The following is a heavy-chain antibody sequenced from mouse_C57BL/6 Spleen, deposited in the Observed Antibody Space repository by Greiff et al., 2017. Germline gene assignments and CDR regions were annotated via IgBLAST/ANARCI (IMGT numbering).Heavy chain of an antibody. CDR2: IDPSDSYT. CDR3: ARTYGSSTWFAY. J-gene: IGHJ3*01. D-gene: IGHD1-1*01. V-gene: IGHV1-59*01. CDR1: GYTFTSYW. Sequence: QVQLQQSGAELVRPGTSVKLSCKASGYTFTSYWMHWVKQRPGQGLEWIGVIDPSDSYTNYNQKFKGKATLTVDTSSSTAYMQLSSLTSEDSAVYYCARTYGSSTWFAYWGQGTLVTVSA.